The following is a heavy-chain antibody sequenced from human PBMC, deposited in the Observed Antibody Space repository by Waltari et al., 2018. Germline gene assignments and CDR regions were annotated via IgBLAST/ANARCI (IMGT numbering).Heavy chain of an antibody. V-gene: IGHV4-38-2*01. Sequence: QVQLQESGPGLVKPSETLSLTCAVSGYSISSGYYWGWIRQPPGKGLEWIGSIYHSGSTYYNPSLKSRVTISVDTSKNQFSLKLSSVTAADTAVYYCASYPMTTVTQGGFDYWGQGTLVTVSS. CDR3: ASYPMTTVTQGGFDY. CDR2: IYHSGST. J-gene: IGHJ4*02. CDR1: GYSISSGYY. D-gene: IGHD4-17*01.